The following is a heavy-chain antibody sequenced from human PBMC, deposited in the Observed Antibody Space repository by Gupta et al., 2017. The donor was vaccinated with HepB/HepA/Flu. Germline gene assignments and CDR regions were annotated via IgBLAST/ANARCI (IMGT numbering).Heavy chain of an antibody. CDR2: ISGSGGTT. CDR1: GFPFRLYV. CDR3: AKDEDPRSPNWFDP. Sequence: EVQVLESGGGLVQHGGSLRLSCAASGFPFRLYVMSWVRQAPGKGLEWVSAISGSGGTTYYADSVKGRFTISRDNSKNTLYLQMNSLRAKDTAVYYCAKDEDPRSPNWFDPWGQGTLVTVSS. V-gene: IGHV3-23*01. J-gene: IGHJ5*02. D-gene: IGHD3-16*01.